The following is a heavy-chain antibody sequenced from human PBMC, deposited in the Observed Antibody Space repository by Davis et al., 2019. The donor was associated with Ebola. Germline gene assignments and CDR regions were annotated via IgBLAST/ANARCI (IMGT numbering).Heavy chain of an antibody. CDR2: IIGSGGST. CDR3: AKGSIAVALFDY. V-gene: IGHV3-23*01. D-gene: IGHD6-19*01. CDR1: GFTFSSYA. Sequence: GESLKISCAASGFTFSSYAMSWVRQAPGKGLEWVSTIIGSGGSTYYADSVKGRLTISRDNSKNTLYLQMNSLRADDTAVYYCAKGSIAVALFDYWGQGTLVTVSS. J-gene: IGHJ4*02.